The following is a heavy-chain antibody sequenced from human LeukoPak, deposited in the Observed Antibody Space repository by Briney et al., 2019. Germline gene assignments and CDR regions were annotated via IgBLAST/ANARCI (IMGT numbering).Heavy chain of an antibody. Sequence: PGGSLRLSCAASGFTFSSYATSWVRQAPGKGLEWVSAISGSGGSTYYADSVKGRFTISRDNSKNTLYLQMNSLRAEDTAVYYCAKDLQLGYYFDYWGQGTLVTVSS. CDR2: ISGSGGST. J-gene: IGHJ4*02. V-gene: IGHV3-23*01. D-gene: IGHD5-18*01. CDR1: GFTFSSYA. CDR3: AKDLQLGYYFDY.